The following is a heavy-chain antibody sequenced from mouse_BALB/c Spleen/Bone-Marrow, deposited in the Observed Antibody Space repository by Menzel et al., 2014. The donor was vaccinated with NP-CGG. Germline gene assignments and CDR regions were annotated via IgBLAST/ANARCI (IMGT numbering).Heavy chain of an antibody. Sequence: DVKLVESGGGLVQPGGSRKLSCAASGLTFSSFGMHWVRQAPEKGLEWVAYISSGSSTVYYADKVMGRFTISRDNPKNTLFLQMTSLRSEDTAMYYCARSGSSSGYFDYWGQGTTLTVSS. CDR1: GLTFSSFG. V-gene: IGHV5-17*02. J-gene: IGHJ2*01. D-gene: IGHD1-1*01. CDR2: ISSGSSTV. CDR3: ARSGSSSGYFDY.